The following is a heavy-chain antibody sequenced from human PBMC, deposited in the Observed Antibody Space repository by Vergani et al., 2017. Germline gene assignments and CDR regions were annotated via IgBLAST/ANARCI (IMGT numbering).Heavy chain of an antibody. CDR3: ARDHPGYDFWSGYYWYYGMDV. J-gene: IGHJ6*02. Sequence: QLQLQESGPGLVKPSETLSLTCTVSGGSISSGGYYWSWIRQHPGKGLEWIGYIYYSGSTYYNPSLKSRVTISVDTSKNQFSLKLGSVTAADTAVYYCARDHPGYDFWSGYYWYYGMDVWGQGTTVTVSS. CDR1: GGSISSGGYY. CDR2: IYYSGST. V-gene: IGHV4-31*03. D-gene: IGHD3-3*01.